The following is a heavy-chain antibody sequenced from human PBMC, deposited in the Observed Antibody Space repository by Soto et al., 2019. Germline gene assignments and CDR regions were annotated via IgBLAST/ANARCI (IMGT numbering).Heavy chain of an antibody. CDR1: GGTFSSYA. V-gene: IGHV1-69*12. J-gene: IGHJ4*02. D-gene: IGHD5-18*01. CDR3: AGGGGPQLWPGGAY. CDR2: IIPIFGTA. Sequence: QVQLVQSGAEVKKPGSSVKVSCKASGGTFSSYAISWVRQAPGQGLEWMGGIIPIFGTANYAQKFQGRVTVTGDDAASTAYMGRSSLGSEDTAVYYCAGGGGPQLWPGGAYWGQGTLVTVSS.